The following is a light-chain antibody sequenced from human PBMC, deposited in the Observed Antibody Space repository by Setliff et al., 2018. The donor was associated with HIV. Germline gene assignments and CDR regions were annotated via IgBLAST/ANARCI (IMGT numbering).Light chain of an antibody. CDR3: CSNTGSNTYV. V-gene: IGLV2-23*01. J-gene: IGLJ1*01. Sequence: QSALTQPASVSGSPGQSITISCTGTSGDVGRYNLVSWYQQQPGKPPKPMIYQASKRPSGVSNRFSGSKSGNTASLTISRLQAEDEADYYCCSNTGSNTYVFGTGTKV. CDR1: SGDVGRYNL. CDR2: QAS.